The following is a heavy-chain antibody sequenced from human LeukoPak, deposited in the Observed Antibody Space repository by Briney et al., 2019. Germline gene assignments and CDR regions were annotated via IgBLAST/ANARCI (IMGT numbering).Heavy chain of an antibody. V-gene: IGHV6-1*01. CDR1: GDSVSGNSAA. J-gene: IGHJ4*02. D-gene: IGHD3-22*01. CDR2: TYYRSKWYN. CDR3: ARERYYGSTGFFHFDQ. Sequence: SQTLSLTCAISGDSVSGNSAAWDWIRQSPSRGLEWLGRTYYRSKWYNDYAPSVKSRITINQDTSKNQFSLQVNSVTPEDTAVYYCARERYYGSTGFFHFDQWGQGTLVTVSS.